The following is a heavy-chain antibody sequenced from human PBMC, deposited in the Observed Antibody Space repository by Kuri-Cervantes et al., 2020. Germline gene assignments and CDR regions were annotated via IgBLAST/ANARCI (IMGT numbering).Heavy chain of an antibody. CDR1: GASVNSGDYY. CDR2: IYYSGST. J-gene: IGHJ4*02. CDR3: ARDRGSFGDDHYFDY. D-gene: IGHD3-10*01. Sequence: SETLSLTCTVSGASVNSGDYYWSWIRQPPGKGLEWIGYIYYSGSTYYNPSLKSRVTISMDTSKNQFSLKLTSVTAADTAVYYCARDRGSFGDDHYFDYWGQGTLVTVSS. V-gene: IGHV4-30-4*01.